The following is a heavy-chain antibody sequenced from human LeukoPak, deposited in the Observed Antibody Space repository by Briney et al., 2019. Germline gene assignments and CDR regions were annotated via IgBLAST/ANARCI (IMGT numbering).Heavy chain of an antibody. Sequence: PGGSLRLSCAASGFTFSSYAMSWVRQAPGKGLEWVSAISGSGDTTYYADSVKGRFTISRDNSKNTLYPQMNSLRAEDTAMYYCAKDREGGLWGQGTLVTVSS. J-gene: IGHJ4*02. V-gene: IGHV3-23*01. CDR2: ISGSGDTT. CDR3: AKDREGGL. D-gene: IGHD3-16*01. CDR1: GFTFSSYA.